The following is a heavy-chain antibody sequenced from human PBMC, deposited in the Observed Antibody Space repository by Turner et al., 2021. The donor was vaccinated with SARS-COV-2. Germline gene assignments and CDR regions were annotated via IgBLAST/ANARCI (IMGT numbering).Heavy chain of an antibody. CDR2: IYYSGST. CDR1: GGSISSGGYY. V-gene: IGHV4-31*03. D-gene: IGHD3-16*02. J-gene: IGHJ4*02. CDR3: ARGMFRFGGVIVRPFDY. Sequence: QVQLQESGPGLVKPSQTLSLTCTVSGGSISSGGYYWSWIRQHPGKGLEWIGYIYYSGSTYYNPSLKSRVTISVDTSKNQFSLKLSSVTAADTAVYFCARGMFRFGGVIVRPFDYWGQGTLVTVSS.